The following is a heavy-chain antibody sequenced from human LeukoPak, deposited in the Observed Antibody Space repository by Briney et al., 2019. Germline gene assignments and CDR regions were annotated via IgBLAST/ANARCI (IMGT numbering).Heavy chain of an antibody. CDR1: GFTFSSYG. J-gene: IGHJ6*04. CDR2: ISYDGSNK. CDR3: AKGEGVTMVRGVIYYYYYGMDV. Sequence: PGRSLRLSCAASGFTFSSYGMHWVRQAPGKGLEWVAVISYDGSNKYYADSVKGRFTISRDNSKNTLYLQMNSPRAEDTAVYYCAKGEGVTMVRGVIYYYYYGMDVWGKGTTVTVSS. V-gene: IGHV3-30*18. D-gene: IGHD3-10*01.